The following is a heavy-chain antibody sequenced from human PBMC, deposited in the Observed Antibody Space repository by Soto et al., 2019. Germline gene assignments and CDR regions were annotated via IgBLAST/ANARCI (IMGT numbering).Heavy chain of an antibody. CDR3: ARVWRKLVPNWFDT. Sequence: QVQLQESGPGLVKPSEPLSLTCTVSNGSISSYYWSWIRQPPGQGLEWIGYIYYSGSTNYNPSLKSRVTLSVDTAKNQFSLKLSSVTAADTAVYYCARVWRKLVPNWFDTWGQGTLVTVSS. CDR1: NGSISSYY. D-gene: IGHD6-6*01. CDR2: IYYSGST. V-gene: IGHV4-59*01. J-gene: IGHJ5*02.